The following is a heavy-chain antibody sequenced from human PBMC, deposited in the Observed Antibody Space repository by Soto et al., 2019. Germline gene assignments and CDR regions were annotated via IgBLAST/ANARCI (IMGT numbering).Heavy chain of an antibody. D-gene: IGHD3-3*01. Sequence: ASVKVSCKASGYTFTSYDINWVRQATGQGLEWMGWMNPNSGNTGYAQKFQGRVTMTRNTAISTAYMELSSLRSEHTAVYYCARGPGADYDFWSESICFDPWRQGTLVTVSS. V-gene: IGHV1-8*01. CDR2: MNPNSGNT. CDR3: ARGPGADYDFWSESICFDP. CDR1: GYTFTSYD. J-gene: IGHJ5*02.